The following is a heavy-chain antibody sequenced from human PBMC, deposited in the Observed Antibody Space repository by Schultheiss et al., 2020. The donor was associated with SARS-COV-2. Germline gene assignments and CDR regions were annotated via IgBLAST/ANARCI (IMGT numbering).Heavy chain of an antibody. D-gene: IGHD1-1*01. J-gene: IGHJ6*02. Sequence: SETLSLTCTVSGGSISSGDYYWSWIRQPPGKGLEWIGYIYYSGSTYYNPSLKSRVTISVDTSKNQFSLKLSSVTAADTAVYYCARWKVSDWNPGGGMDVWGQGTTVTVSS. CDR2: IYYSGST. V-gene: IGHV4-30-4*01. CDR3: ARWKVSDWNPGGGMDV. CDR1: GGSISSGDYY.